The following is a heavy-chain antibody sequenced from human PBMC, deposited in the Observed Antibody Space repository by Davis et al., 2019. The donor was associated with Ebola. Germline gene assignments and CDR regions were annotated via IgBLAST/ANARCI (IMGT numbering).Heavy chain of an antibody. CDR3: AGHTAMVY. Sequence: GESLKISCAASGFTFSSYSMNRVRQAPGKGLEWVAVISYDGSNKYYADSVKGRFTISRDNSKHTLYLQMNSLRAEDTDVYYCAGHTAMVYWGQGTLVTVSS. CDR2: ISYDGSNK. CDR1: GFTFSSYS. D-gene: IGHD5-18*01. J-gene: IGHJ4*02. V-gene: IGHV3-30*03.